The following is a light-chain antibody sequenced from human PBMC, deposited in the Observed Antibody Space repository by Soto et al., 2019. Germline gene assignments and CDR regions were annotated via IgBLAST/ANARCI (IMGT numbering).Light chain of an antibody. CDR3: SSFTTYRFYV. V-gene: IGLV1-40*01. CDR2: GNN. J-gene: IGLJ1*01. CDR1: SSNIGAGYD. Sequence: QSVLTQPPSVSGAPGQRITISCTGSSSNIGAGYDVHWYQHLPGTAPKLLIYGNNNRPSGVPDRFSASKSGTSASLAITGLQAEDEADYYCSSFTTYRFYVFGTGTKLTVL.